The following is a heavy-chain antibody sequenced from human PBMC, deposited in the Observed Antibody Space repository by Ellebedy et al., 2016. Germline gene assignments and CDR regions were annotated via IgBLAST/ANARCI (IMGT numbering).Heavy chain of an antibody. D-gene: IGHD2-8*01. Sequence: GGSLRLSCAASGFTFSSQTMSRVRQASGKGPEWVSSLNNNGDGTFYADSVKGRFTTSRDNSKNTLYLQLNSLRAEDTAIYYCARGGMQYFEYWGQGTLVTVSS. CDR3: ARGGMQYFEY. J-gene: IGHJ4*02. CDR2: LNNNGDGT. CDR1: GFTFSSQT. V-gene: IGHV3-23*01.